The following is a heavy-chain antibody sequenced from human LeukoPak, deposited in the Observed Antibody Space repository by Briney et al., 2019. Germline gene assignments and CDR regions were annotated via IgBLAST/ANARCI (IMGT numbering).Heavy chain of an antibody. CDR1: GYSISSGYD. J-gene: IGHJ3*02. CDR3: AKSNGYGLVDI. V-gene: IGHV4-38-2*02. D-gene: IGHD3-10*01. CDR2: IFYRGST. Sequence: SETLSLTCTVSGYSISSGYDWGWIRQPPGKGLEWIGNIFYRGSTYYSPSLKSRVTISLDTSRNQFSLKLNSVTAADTAVYYCAKSNGYGLVDIWGQGTMVTVSS.